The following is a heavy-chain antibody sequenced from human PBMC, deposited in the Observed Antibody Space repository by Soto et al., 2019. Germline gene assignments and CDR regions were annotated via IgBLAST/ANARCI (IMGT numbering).Heavy chain of an antibody. V-gene: IGHV1-3*01. J-gene: IGHJ6*03. CDR3: ARGHRAVVPVASWHYYRDV. D-gene: IGHD2-2*01. Sequence: QVQLVQSGAAVEKPGASVKVSCKASGYTFTNYAVHWVRQAPGQRLEWMGWINAGNGNTRYSKKFKGRVSITRDTSARTAYMELSSLTSEDTATYVGARGHRAVVPVASWHYYRDVWGKGTTVIFSS. CDR2: INAGNGNT. CDR1: GYTFTNYA.